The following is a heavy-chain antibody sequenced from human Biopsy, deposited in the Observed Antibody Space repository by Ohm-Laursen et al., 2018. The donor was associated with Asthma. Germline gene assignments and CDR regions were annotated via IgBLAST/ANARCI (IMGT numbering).Heavy chain of an antibody. V-gene: IGHV1-3*01. J-gene: IGHJ3*01. CDR1: GYNFISFA. CDR3: ARTYYDFLTGQVKDVFGV. Sequence: GPAKFSCKASGYNFISFAIHWVRQAPGQRLGGMGWVNHGNGYTKYLQKFQGRVTITRDTSASTAYMELRSLRSEDTATYYCARTYYDFLTGQVKDVFGVWGQGTMVTVSS. CDR2: VNHGNGYT. D-gene: IGHD3-9*01.